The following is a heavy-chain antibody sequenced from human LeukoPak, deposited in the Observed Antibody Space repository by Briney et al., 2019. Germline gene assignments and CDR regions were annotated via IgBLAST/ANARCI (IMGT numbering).Heavy chain of an antibody. Sequence: AASVKVSCKASGYSFTGHYVHWVRQAPGQVLEWLGCINPNSGATNYAQTFQGRVAMTSDTSVSTAYMEVRRLTSDDTAVYYCAKGLRQDLINWFDPWGQGTPVTVSS. CDR2: INPNSGAT. V-gene: IGHV1-2*02. D-gene: IGHD3-16*01. CDR3: AKGLRQDLINWFDP. J-gene: IGHJ5*02. CDR1: GYSFTGHY.